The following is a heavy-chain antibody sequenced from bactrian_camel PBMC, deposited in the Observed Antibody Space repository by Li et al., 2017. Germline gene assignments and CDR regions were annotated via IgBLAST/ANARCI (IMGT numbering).Heavy chain of an antibody. CDR1: GFTFSSYW. CDR2: INSGAGTI. CDR3: AKGGNWVGLNDYNY. V-gene: IGHV3S1*01. Sequence: HVQLVESGGGLVQPGGSLRLSCAASGFTFSSYWMYWVRQAPGKGLEWVSAINSGAGTIYYGDAAKGRFTISRDNAKNTLYLRLNSLKTEDTAMYYCAKGGNWVGLNDYNYWGQGTQVTVS. J-gene: IGHJ4*01. D-gene: IGHD1*01.